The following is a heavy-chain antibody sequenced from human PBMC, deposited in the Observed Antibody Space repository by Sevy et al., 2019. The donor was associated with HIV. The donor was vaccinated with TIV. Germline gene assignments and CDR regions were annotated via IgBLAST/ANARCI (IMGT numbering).Heavy chain of an antibody. CDR1: GFTFSSYA. D-gene: IGHD3-9*01. V-gene: IGHV3-9*01. Sequence: GGSLRLSCAASGFTFSSYAMHWVRQPPGKGLEWVSGITWDGGRTGYADSVKGRFIISRDNTKSSLYLQMNSLRAEDTALYYCAKDLRRGDILTGYLNYWGQGILVTVSS. CDR2: ITWDGGRT. J-gene: IGHJ4*02. CDR3: AKDLRRGDILTGYLNY.